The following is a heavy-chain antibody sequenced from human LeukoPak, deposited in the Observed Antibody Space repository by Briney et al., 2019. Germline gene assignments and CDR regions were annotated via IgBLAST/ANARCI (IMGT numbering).Heavy chain of an antibody. CDR3: ARGLGRITIFGVAPGTFDY. CDR1: GGSISSGGYY. Sequence: XQTLSLTCTVSGGSISSGGYYWSWIRQHPGKGLEWIGYIYYSGSTYYNPSLKSRVTISVDTSKNQFSLKLSSVTAADTAVYYCARGLGRITIFGVAPGTFDYWGQGTLVTVSS. D-gene: IGHD3-3*01. V-gene: IGHV4-31*03. J-gene: IGHJ4*02. CDR2: IYYSGST.